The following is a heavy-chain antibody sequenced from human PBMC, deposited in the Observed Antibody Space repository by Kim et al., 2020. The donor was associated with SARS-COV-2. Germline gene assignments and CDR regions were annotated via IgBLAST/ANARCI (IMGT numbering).Heavy chain of an antibody. CDR1: GGSISSYY. J-gene: IGHJ4*02. D-gene: IGHD6-19*01. Sequence: SETLSLTCTVSGGSISSYYWSWIRQPPGKGLEWIGYIYYSGSTNYNPTLKSRVTISVDTSKNQFSLKLSSVTAADTAVYYCARRGWYQGPFDYWGQGTLVTVSS. CDR3: ARRGWYQGPFDY. V-gene: IGHV4-59*01. CDR2: IYYSGST.